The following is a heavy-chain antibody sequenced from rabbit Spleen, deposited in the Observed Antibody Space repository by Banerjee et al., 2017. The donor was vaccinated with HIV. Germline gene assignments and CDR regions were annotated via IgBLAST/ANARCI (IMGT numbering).Heavy chain of an antibody. CDR1: GVSFSSSSY. J-gene: IGHJ6*01. D-gene: IGHD1-1*01. CDR3: ARDTSSSFSSYGMDL. V-gene: IGHV1S40*01. CDR2: IDTGSRDFT. Sequence: QSLEESGGDLVKPGASLTLTCTASGVSFSSSSYMCWVRQAPGKGLEWIACIDTGSRDFTYYASWAKGRFTISKTSSTTVTLQMTSLTAADTATYFCARDTSSSFSSYGMDLWGPG.